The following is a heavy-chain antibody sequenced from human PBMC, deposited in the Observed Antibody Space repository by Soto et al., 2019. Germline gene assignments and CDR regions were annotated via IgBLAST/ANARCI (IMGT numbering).Heavy chain of an antibody. D-gene: IGHD6-19*01. CDR3: ASSKYSSGFDY. CDR2: INAVKGNT. V-gene: IGHV1-3*01. J-gene: IGHJ4*02. CDR1: GDTLHSYA. Sequence: GSVKVSCKASGDTLHSYAIHWVRQAPGQRIEWMGWINAVKGNTKYSQKFQGRVTITRDTSASTAYMELSSLRSEDTAVYYCASSKYSSGFDYWGQETLVTVSS.